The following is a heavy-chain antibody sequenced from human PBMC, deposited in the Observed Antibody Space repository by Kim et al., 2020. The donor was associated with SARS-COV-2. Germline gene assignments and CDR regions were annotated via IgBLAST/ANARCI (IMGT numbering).Heavy chain of an antibody. CDR2: ITWDSRRL. CDR1: GFIFDDYA. V-gene: IGHV3-9*01. D-gene: IGHD1-26*01. CDR3: AQDIVGHRSGYFFGMDV. Sequence: GGSLRLSCEASGFIFDDYAMHWVRQAPGKGLEWVSGITWDSRRLGYADSVKGRFTISRDNAKKSLHLQLNSLRPEDTAFYFCAQDIVGHRSGYFFGMDVWGQGTPVTVSS. J-gene: IGHJ6*02.